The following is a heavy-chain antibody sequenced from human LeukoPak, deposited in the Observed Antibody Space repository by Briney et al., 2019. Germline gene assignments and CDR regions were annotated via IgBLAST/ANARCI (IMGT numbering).Heavy chain of an antibody. CDR1: GFSFSSNW. Sequence: GGSLRLSCAAPGFSFSSNWMGWVRQAPGKGLEWVAHIKRDGSQKYYLDSVKGRFTISRDNAKNSLYLQMNSLRVEDTAVYYCASTGYSSGWYHEINWFDPWGQGTLVTVSS. CDR2: IKRDGSQK. D-gene: IGHD6-19*01. CDR3: ASTGYSSGWYHEINWFDP. J-gene: IGHJ5*02. V-gene: IGHV3-7*03.